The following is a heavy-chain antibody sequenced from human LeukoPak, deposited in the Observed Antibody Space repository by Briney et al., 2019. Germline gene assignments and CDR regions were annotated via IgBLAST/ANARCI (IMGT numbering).Heavy chain of an antibody. V-gene: IGHV1-2*02. D-gene: IGHD1-26*01. Sequence: ASVTVSCKASGYTFTGYYMHWVRQVPGQGLEWMRWIDPNSGGTNYAQKFQGRVTMTRDTSISTAYMDLNRLTSDDTAVYYCARGSAFSGEILRANDYWGQGNLVTVSS. J-gene: IGHJ4*02. CDR2: IDPNSGGT. CDR3: ARGSAFSGEILRANDY. CDR1: GYTFTGYY.